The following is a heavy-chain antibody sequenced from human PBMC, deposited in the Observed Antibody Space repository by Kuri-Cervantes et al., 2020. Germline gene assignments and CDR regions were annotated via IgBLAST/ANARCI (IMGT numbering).Heavy chain of an antibody. CDR3: ARGLYSYGPWGYYGMDV. J-gene: IGHJ6*02. D-gene: IGHD5-18*01. V-gene: IGHV3-33*01. Sequence: GGSLRLSCAASGFTFSSYGMHWVRQAPGKGLEWVAVIWYDGSNKYYADSVKGRFTISRDNSKNTLYLQMNSLRAEDTAVYYCARGLYSYGPWGYYGMDVWGQGTTVTVSS. CDR1: GFTFSSYG. CDR2: IWYDGSNK.